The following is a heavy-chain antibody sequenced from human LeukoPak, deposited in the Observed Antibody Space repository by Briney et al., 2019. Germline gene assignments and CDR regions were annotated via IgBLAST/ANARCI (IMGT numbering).Heavy chain of an antibody. CDR2: IYYSGST. D-gene: IGHD6-19*01. CDR3: ARARYSSGWSFPLYYFDY. J-gene: IGHJ4*02. CDR1: GGSISSYY. Sequence: SETLSLTCTVSGGSISSYYWGWIRQPPGKGLEWIGSIYYSGSTYYNPSLKSRVTISVDTSKNQFSLKLSSVTAADTAVYYCARARYSSGWSFPLYYFDYWGQGTLVTVSS. V-gene: IGHV4-39*01.